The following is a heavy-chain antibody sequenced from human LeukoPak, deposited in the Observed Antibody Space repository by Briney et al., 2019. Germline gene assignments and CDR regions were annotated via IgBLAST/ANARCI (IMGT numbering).Heavy chain of an antibody. Sequence: PGGSLRLSCAASGFTFSSYSMNWVRQAPGQGLEWVSYITSSSSTIFYADSAKGRFTISRDNAKNSLYLQMNSLRDEDMALYYCAKDRGPYGSGSYLFDYWGQGTLVTVSA. V-gene: IGHV3-48*02. CDR2: ITSSSSTI. J-gene: IGHJ4*02. CDR3: AKDRGPYGSGSYLFDY. CDR1: GFTFSSYS. D-gene: IGHD3-10*01.